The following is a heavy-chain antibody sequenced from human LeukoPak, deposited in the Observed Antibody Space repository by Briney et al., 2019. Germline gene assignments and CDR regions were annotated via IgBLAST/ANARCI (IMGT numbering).Heavy chain of an antibody. CDR3: AKDRGWLSIAAHFDY. CDR2: IAYDGSLR. Sequence: GGSLRLSCAASGFRFSDYGMHCVREAPGKGLEWVAVIAYDGSLRYYADYVKGRFTISRDNSKNTLLLQINSLRSEDTAVYYCAKDRGWLSIAAHFDYWGQGTLVTVSS. D-gene: IGHD6-13*01. CDR1: GFRFSDYG. J-gene: IGHJ4*02. V-gene: IGHV3-30*18.